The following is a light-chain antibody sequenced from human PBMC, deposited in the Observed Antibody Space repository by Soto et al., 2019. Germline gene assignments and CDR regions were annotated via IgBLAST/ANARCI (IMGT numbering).Light chain of an antibody. J-gene: IGKJ4*01. CDR3: QQYGDSPPT. V-gene: IGKV3-20*01. CDR1: QTVSGNY. Sequence: NVLTQSPGTLSSSPGERATLSCRASQTVSGNYVAWYQQKPGQTPRLLIYGASSRATVIPDRFSGSGSGTDFTLTITRLEPEDVAVYHCQQYGDSPPTFGGGTKVEIK. CDR2: GAS.